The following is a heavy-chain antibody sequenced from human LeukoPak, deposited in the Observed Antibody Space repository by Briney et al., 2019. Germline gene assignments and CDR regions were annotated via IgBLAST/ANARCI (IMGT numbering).Heavy chain of an antibody. CDR3: AGLATVTTFYYFDY. J-gene: IGHJ4*02. Sequence: GGSLRLSCAASGFTFSGYWMSWVRQAPGKGLEWVANIKQDGSEKYYVDSVKGRFTISRDNAKNSLYLQMNSLRAEDTAVYYCAGLATVTTFYYFDYWGQGTLVTVSS. V-gene: IGHV3-7*01. D-gene: IGHD4-17*01. CDR2: IKQDGSEK. CDR1: GFTFSGYW.